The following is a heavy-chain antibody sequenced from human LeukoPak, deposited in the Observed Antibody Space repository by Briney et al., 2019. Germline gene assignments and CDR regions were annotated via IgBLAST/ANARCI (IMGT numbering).Heavy chain of an antibody. CDR1: GYTFTNYG. Sequence: ASVKVSFKASGYTFTNYGITWVRQAPGRGLQCMGGISTYNGNTHYAQRFQGRVTMTTDTSTSTVYMELRSLRSDDTAVYYCARDEAGFRTTPLDYWGQGTLVTVSS. CDR2: ISTYNGNT. CDR3: ARDEAGFRTTPLDY. V-gene: IGHV1-18*01. D-gene: IGHD1-14*01. J-gene: IGHJ4*02.